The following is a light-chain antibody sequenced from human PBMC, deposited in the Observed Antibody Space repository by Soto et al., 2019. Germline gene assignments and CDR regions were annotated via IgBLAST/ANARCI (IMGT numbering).Light chain of an antibody. CDR1: QSVSSY. CDR2: DAS. CDR3: QQRSNWPPTWT. Sequence: EIVLTQSPATLSWSTGERATLSCRASQSVSSYLAWYQQKPGQAPRLLIYDASNRATGIPARFSGSGSGTDFTLTISSLEPEDFAVYYCQQRSNWPPTWTFGQGTKVEIK. V-gene: IGKV3-11*01. J-gene: IGKJ1*01.